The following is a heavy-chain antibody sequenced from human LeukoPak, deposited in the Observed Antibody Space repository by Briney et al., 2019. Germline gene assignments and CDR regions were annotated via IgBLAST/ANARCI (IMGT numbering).Heavy chain of an antibody. CDR1: GGTFSSYV. J-gene: IGHJ5*02. Sequence: ASVKVSCKASGGTFSSYVISWVRQAPGHGLEWMGGIIPIFGTANYAQKFQGRVTITTDESTSTAYMELSSLRSEDTAVDYCARVGPRYSSGWYYWFDPWGQGTLVTVSS. V-gene: IGHV1-69*05. D-gene: IGHD6-19*01. CDR3: ARVGPRYSSGWYYWFDP. CDR2: IIPIFGTA.